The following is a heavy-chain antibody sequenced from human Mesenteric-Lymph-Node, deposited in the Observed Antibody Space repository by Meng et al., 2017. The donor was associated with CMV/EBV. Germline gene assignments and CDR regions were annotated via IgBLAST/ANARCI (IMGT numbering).Heavy chain of an antibody. CDR3: ARDRFGAIAASGTPGY. Sequence: GGSLRLSCAVSGFTFSTYWMSWVRQAPGKGLEWVANIKEDGSEKYYVDSVKGRFTISRDNSENTLSLQMNSLRPDDTAVYYCARDRFGAIAASGTPGYWGHGTLVTVSS. CDR2: IKEDGSEK. D-gene: IGHD6-13*01. CDR1: GFTFSTYW. V-gene: IGHV3-7*01. J-gene: IGHJ4*01.